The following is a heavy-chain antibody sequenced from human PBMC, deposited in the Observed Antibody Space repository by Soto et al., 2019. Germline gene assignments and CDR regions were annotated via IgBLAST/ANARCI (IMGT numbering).Heavy chain of an antibody. D-gene: IGHD2-15*01. Sequence: SETLSLTCAVYGGSFSGYYWSWIRQPPGKGLEWIGEINHSGSTNYNPSLKSRVTISVDTSKNQFSLKLSSVTAADTAVYYCAREVVVVVAATRKSWFDPWGQGTLVTVSS. V-gene: IGHV4-34*01. CDR3: AREVVVVVAATRKSWFDP. CDR1: GGSFSGYY. CDR2: INHSGST. J-gene: IGHJ5*02.